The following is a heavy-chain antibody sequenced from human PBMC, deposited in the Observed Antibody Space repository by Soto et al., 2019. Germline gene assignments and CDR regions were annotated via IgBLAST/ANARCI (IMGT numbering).Heavy chain of an antibody. V-gene: IGHV3-64*01. D-gene: IGHD5-12*01. CDR2: ISSNGGST. CDR1: GFTFSSYA. Sequence: EVQLVESGGGLVQPGGSLRLSCAASGFTFSSYAMHWVRQAPGKGLEYVSAISSNGGSTYYANSVKGRFTISRDNSKNTLYLQMGSLRAEDMAVYYCARIGRDGYNWLYYFDYWGQGTLVTVSS. CDR3: ARIGRDGYNWLYYFDY. J-gene: IGHJ4*02.